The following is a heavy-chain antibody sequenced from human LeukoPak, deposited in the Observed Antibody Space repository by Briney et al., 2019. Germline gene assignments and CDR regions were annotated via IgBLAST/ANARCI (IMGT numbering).Heavy chain of an antibody. CDR2: INHSGST. D-gene: IGHD3-10*01. J-gene: IGHJ4*02. V-gene: IGHV4-34*01. CDR1: GRSFSGYY. CDR3: ARVGKGMVRGPFDY. Sequence: SETLSLLCAVYGRSFSGYYWTWIRQPPGKALEWIGEINHSGSTNYNPSLTSRVTISVDTSKNQFSLKLSSVTAADTAVYYCARVGKGMVRGPFDYWGQGTLVTVSS.